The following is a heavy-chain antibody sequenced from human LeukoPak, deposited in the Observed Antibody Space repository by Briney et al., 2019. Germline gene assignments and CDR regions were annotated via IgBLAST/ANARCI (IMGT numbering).Heavy chain of an antibody. D-gene: IGHD4-11*01. CDR1: GGSISSGGYY. CDR3: ARDAIDSNYFDF. CDR2: IHYSGST. V-gene: IGHV4-31*03. Sequence: SQTLSLTCTVSGGSISSGGYYWSWIRQYPGKGLEWISYIHYSGSTYYNPSLSSRVIISVDRSTNHFSLKVSSVTAADTAVYYCARDAIDSNYFDFWGQGTLVTVSS. J-gene: IGHJ4*02.